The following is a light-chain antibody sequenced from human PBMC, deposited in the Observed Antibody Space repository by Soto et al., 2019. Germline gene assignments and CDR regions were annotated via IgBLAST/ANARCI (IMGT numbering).Light chain of an antibody. Sequence: DIQMTQSPSSLSASVGDRVTITCRASQGFSNYLAWYQQKPGKVPKLLIYAASTLQAGVSSRFSGSGSGTAFSLTISSLQPEDVATYYCQKYNRAPLAFGGGTKVEIK. V-gene: IGKV1-27*01. CDR1: QGFSNY. CDR3: QKYNRAPLA. CDR2: AAS. J-gene: IGKJ4*01.